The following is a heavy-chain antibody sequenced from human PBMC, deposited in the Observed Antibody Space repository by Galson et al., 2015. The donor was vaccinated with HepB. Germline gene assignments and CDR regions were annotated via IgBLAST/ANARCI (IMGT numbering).Heavy chain of an antibody. CDR2: INPNSGGT. V-gene: IGHV1-2*04. CDR3: ARERRWGYNWNDGTYYYYGMNV. Sequence: SVKVSCKASGYTFTGYYMHWVRQAPGQGLEWMGWINPNSGGTNYAQKFQGWVTMTRDTSISTAYMELRSLRSDDTAVYYCARERRWGYNWNDGTYYYYGMNVWGQGTTVTVSS. CDR1: GYTFTGYY. D-gene: IGHD1-1*01. J-gene: IGHJ6*02.